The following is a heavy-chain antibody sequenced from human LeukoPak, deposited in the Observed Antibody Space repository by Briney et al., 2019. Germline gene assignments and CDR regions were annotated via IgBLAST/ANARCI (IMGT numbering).Heavy chain of an antibody. CDR1: GYSISSGYY. CDR2: IYHSGST. D-gene: IGHD3-10*01. CDR3: ARDRTTMVRGVTDGGWFDP. J-gene: IGHJ5*02. Sequence: SETLSLTCTVSGYSISSGYYWGWIRQPPGKGLEWIGSIYHSGSTYYNPPLKSRVTISVDTSKNQFSLKLSSVTAADTAVYYCARDRTTMVRGVTDGGWFDPWGQGTLVTVSS. V-gene: IGHV4-38-2*02.